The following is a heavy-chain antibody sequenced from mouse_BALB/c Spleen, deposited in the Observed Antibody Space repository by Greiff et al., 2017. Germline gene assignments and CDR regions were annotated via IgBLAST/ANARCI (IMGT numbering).Heavy chain of an antibody. CDR3: GRRGVVAPYAMDY. CDR2: ISSGSSTI. V-gene: IGHV5-17*02. J-gene: IGHJ4*01. D-gene: IGHD1-1*01. Sequence: EVHLVESGGGLVQPGGSRKLSCAASGFTFSSFGMHWVRQTPEQGLEWVAYISSGSSTIYYENTVKGRFTISRDNPKNTLFLQMTSLRSEDTAMYYCGRRGVVAPYAMDYWGQGTSVTVSA. CDR1: GFTFSSFG.